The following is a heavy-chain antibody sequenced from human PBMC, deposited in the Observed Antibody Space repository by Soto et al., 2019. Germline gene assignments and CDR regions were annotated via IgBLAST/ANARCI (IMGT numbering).Heavy chain of an antibody. D-gene: IGHD3-3*01. CDR2: ISYDGSNK. CDR1: GFTFSSYG. J-gene: IGHJ6*02. V-gene: IGHV3-30*18. Sequence: GGSLILSCAASGFTFSSYGMHWVRQAPGKGLEWVAVISYDGSNKYYADSVKGRFTISRDNSKNTLYLQMNSLRAEDTAVYYCAKDPYYDFWSGYYPTDGMDVWGQGTTVTVSS. CDR3: AKDPYYDFWSGYYPTDGMDV.